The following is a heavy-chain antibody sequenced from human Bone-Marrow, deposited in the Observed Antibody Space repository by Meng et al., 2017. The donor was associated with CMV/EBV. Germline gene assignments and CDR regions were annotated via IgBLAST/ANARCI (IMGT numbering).Heavy chain of an antibody. CDR2: MNPNSGNT. D-gene: IGHD3-3*01. Sequence: ASVKVSCKASGYTFTSYDINWVRQATGQGLEWMGWMNPNSGNTGYAQKFQGRVAMTRNTSISTAYMELSSLRSEDTAVYYCASSTYYDFWSGLWGQGTLVTVSS. V-gene: IGHV1-8*01. CDR1: GYTFTSYD. CDR3: ASSTYYDFWSGL. J-gene: IGHJ4*02.